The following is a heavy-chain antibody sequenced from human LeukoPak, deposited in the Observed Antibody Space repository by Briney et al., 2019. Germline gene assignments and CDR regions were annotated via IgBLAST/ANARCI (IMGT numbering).Heavy chain of an antibody. D-gene: IGHD6-13*01. J-gene: IGHJ4*01. V-gene: IGHV3-7*01. CDR1: GFTFTDYW. Sequence: GGSLRLSCAVSGFTFTDYWMKWVRQAPGKGLEWVASIRQDGGEKSYVDSVKGRFTISRDNTKSSLYLQINSLRAGDTAVYYCARDGTAAGLYFDLWGQGTLVTVSS. CDR2: IRQDGGEK. CDR3: ARDGTAAGLYFDL.